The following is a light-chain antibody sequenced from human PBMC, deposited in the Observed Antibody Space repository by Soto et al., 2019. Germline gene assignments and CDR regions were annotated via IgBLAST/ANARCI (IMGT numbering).Light chain of an antibody. J-gene: IGLJ1*01. Sequence: VITEPRSVSAAPGQKVTISCSGSSSNIGGNSVSWYQQLPGTAPKLLIYVDNKRPSRIPGRFSGSKSGTSATLGITGFQTGDEADYYCGSWDSSLSAYVFGSGTKVTVL. CDR1: SSNIGGNS. CDR2: VDN. CDR3: GSWDSSLSAYV. V-gene: IGLV1-51*01.